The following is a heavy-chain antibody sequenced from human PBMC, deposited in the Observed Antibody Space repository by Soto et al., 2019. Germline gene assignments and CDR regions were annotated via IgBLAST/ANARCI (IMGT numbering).Heavy chain of an antibody. D-gene: IGHD3-22*01. V-gene: IGHV1-3*01. J-gene: IGHJ4*02. CDR1: GYTFTSYA. CDR3: ARVTCDYYDSSGYFFYY. Sequence: ASVKVSCKASGYTFTSYAMHWVRQAPGQRLEWMGWINAGNGNTKYSQKFQGRVTITRDTSASTAYMELSSLRSEDTSVYYCARVTCDYYDSSGYFFYYCGQGSLVTVSS. CDR2: INAGNGNT.